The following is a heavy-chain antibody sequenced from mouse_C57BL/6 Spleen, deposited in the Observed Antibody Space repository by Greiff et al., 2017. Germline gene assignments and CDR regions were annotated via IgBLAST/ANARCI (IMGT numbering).Heavy chain of an antibody. CDR1: GYTFTSYW. CDR2: IDPSDSET. Sequence: QVQLKQPGAELVRPGSSVKLSCKASGYTFTSYWMHWVKQRPIQGLEWIGNIDPSDSETHYNQKFKDKATLTVDKSSSTAYMQLSSLTSEDSAVYYCARSRVYYYGSNYFDYWGQGTTLTVSS. J-gene: IGHJ2*01. V-gene: IGHV1-52*01. CDR3: ARSRVYYYGSNYFDY. D-gene: IGHD1-1*01.